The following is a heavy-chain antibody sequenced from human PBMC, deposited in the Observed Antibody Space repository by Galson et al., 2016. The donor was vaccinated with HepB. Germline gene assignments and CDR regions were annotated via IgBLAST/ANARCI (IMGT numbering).Heavy chain of an antibody. CDR3: ARPMYRVGTGH. CDR1: GYSFIAYD. J-gene: IGHJ4*02. D-gene: IGHD2-2*01. V-gene: IGHV1-2*02. CDR2: INPNNGDT. Sequence: SVKVSCKATGYSFIAYDIYWVRQAPGQGLQWMGWINPNNGDTTYEQKFRGRVTMTSNTSLRTAYMELSSLRSDDTAVYYCARPMYRVGTGHWGQGTLVTVSS.